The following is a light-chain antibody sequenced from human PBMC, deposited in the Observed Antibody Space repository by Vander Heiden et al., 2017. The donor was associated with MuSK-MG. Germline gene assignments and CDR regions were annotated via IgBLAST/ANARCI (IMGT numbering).Light chain of an antibody. J-gene: IGKJ4*01. CDR3: QQLSNWPPLT. CDR2: DAS. Sequence: IVLTQSPATLSLSPGERATRSCRASQSVSSYLAWYQQKPGQAPRLLIYDASNRATGIPARFSGSGSGTDFTLTISSREQEDFAVYYCQQLSNWPPLTFGGGTKVEIK. CDR1: QSVSSY. V-gene: IGKV3-11*01.